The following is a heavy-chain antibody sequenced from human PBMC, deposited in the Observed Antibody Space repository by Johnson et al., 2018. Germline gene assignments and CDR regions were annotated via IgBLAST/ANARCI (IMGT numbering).Heavy chain of an antibody. Sequence: QVQLVQSGGGVVQXGRSLTLXCAASGFTFSSYAMDWARQAPGKGLEWVAVLSYDGSTKTYAESVKGRFTISRDNSKTTLYLQMNTLRAEDTAVYYCARGTAIAFDIWGQGTMVTVSS. D-gene: IGHD1/OR15-1a*01. CDR1: GFTFSSYA. J-gene: IGHJ3*02. CDR2: LSYDGSTK. CDR3: ARGTAIAFDI. V-gene: IGHV3-30-3*01.